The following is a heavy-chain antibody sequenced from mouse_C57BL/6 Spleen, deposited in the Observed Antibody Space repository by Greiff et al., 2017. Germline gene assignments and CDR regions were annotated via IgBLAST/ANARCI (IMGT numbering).Heavy chain of an antibody. CDR2: INYDGSST. CDR3: ARITTVVGEGWYFDV. J-gene: IGHJ1*03. CDR1: GFTFSDYY. V-gene: IGHV5-16*01. Sequence: EVKLMESEGGLVQPGSSMKLSCTASGFTFSDYYMAWVRQVPEKGLEWVANINYDGSSTYYLDSLKSRFIISRDNAKNILYLQMSSLKSEDTATYYCARITTVVGEGWYFDVWGTGTTVTVSS. D-gene: IGHD1-1*01.